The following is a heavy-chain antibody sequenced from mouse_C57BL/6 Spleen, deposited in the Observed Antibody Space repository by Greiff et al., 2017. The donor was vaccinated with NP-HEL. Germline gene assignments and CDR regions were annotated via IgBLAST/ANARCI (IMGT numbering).Heavy chain of an antibody. V-gene: IGHV1-15*01. CDR2: IDPETGGT. CDR1: GYTFTDYE. Sequence: QVQLKESGAELVRPGASVTLSCKASGYTFTDYEMHWVKQTPVHGLEWIGAIDPETGGTAYNQKFKGKAILTADKSSSTAYMELRSLTSEDSAVYYCTRSGVYYWGQGTTLTVSS. D-gene: IGHD2-10*02. CDR3: TRSGVYY. J-gene: IGHJ2*01.